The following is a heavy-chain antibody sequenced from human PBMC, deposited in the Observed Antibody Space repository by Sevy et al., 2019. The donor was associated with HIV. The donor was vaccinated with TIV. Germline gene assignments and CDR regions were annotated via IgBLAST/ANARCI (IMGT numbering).Heavy chain of an antibody. J-gene: IGHJ3*02. CDR2: IYHTGNT. V-gene: IGHV4-30-2*01. D-gene: IGHD4-17*01. Sequence: SETLSLTCAVSRVSISSGAYSWNWIRQPPGKGLEWIGYIYHTGNTYYNPSLKSRITISLDRSKNQFSLRLSSVTAADTAVYFCARDGGTMTTPGSFDIWGHGTMVTVSS. CDR1: RVSISSGAYS. CDR3: ARDGGTMTTPGSFDI.